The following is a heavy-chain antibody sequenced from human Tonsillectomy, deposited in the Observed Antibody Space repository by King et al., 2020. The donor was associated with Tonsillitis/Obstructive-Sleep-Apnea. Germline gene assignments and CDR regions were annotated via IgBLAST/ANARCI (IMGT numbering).Heavy chain of an antibody. V-gene: IGHV3-48*03. Sequence: VQLVQSGGGLVQPGGSLRLSCAASGFTFSSYEMNWVRQAPGKGLEWVSYISSSGSTIYDADSGKGRFTISRDNAKNSLYLQMNSLRAEDTAVYYCARDALVDTAMVKYYYYYMDVWGKGTTVTVSS. CDR2: ISSSGSTI. D-gene: IGHD5-18*01. CDR1: GFTFSSYE. J-gene: IGHJ6*03. CDR3: ARDALVDTAMVKYYYYYMDV.